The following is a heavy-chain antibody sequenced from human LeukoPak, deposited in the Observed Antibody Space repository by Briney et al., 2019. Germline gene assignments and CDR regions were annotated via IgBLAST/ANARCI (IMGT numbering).Heavy chain of an antibody. CDR3: ARDRWTFDP. CDR2: IYYSGST. Sequence: SETLSLTCTVSGGSVNSGSYYWSWIRQPPGKGLEWIGYIYYSGSTYYNPSLKSRVTISVDTSKNQFSLKLSSVTAADTAVYYCARDRWTFDPWGQGTLVTVSS. CDR1: GGSVNSGSYY. D-gene: IGHD3/OR15-3a*01. V-gene: IGHV4-31*03. J-gene: IGHJ5*02.